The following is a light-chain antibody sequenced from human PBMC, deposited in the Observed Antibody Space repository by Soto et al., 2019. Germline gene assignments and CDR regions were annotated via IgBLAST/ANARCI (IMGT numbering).Light chain of an antibody. V-gene: IGKV2-28*01. CDR2: LGS. Sequence: DLVMTQSPLSLAVTPGEPASSSCRASQSLLHSNGYNYLDWYLQKPGQSPQXLIYLGSNRASGVPDRFSGSGSGTDFTLKISRVEAEDVGVYYCMQALQIITFGQGTRLEIK. CDR1: QSLLHSNGYNY. CDR3: MQALQIIT. J-gene: IGKJ5*01.